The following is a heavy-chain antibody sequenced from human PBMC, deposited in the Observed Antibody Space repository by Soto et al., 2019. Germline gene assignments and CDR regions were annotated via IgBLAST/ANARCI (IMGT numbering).Heavy chain of an antibody. J-gene: IGHJ3*02. CDR2: ISATAGDT. V-gene: IGHV3-23*01. CDR1: VFTFSPYA. Sequence: GGSLGLSRTASVFTFSPYALNWVRKAPGKGLEWVSAISATAGDTYYADSVRGRFTISRDNSMNALYLQMNSLRVEDTAVYYCAHPRGYGVLDAYDIWGQGTMVTVSS. D-gene: IGHD4-17*01. CDR3: AHPRGYGVLDAYDI.